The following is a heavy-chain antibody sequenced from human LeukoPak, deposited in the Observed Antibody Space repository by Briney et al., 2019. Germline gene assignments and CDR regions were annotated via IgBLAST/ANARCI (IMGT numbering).Heavy chain of an antibody. CDR2: IGATGTST. D-gene: IGHD6-6*01. Sequence: GGSLRLSCAASGFTFSSYAMSWVRQAPGKGLEWVSSIGATGTSTYYADSVKGRFTISRDNSKNTLYLQMNSLRAEDTAVYYCAKGPRAYSSSPTYYFDYWGQGTLVTVSS. J-gene: IGHJ4*02. V-gene: IGHV3-23*01. CDR3: AKGPRAYSSSPTYYFDY. CDR1: GFTFSSYA.